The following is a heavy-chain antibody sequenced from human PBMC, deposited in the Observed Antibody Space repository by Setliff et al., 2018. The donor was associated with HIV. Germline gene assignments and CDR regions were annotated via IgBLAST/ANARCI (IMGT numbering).Heavy chain of an antibody. CDR1: GGSISSSNW. Sequence: SETLSLTCAVSGGSISSSNWWSWVRQPPGKGLEWIGEIYHSGSPHYNPSLKSRVTIGMDTSKNQVSLTLSSVTAVDTAVYYCARESYYDSGGYLDVWGKGTTVTVSS. CDR2: IYHSGSP. J-gene: IGHJ6*04. D-gene: IGHD3-22*01. CDR3: ARESYYDSGGYLDV. V-gene: IGHV4-4*02.